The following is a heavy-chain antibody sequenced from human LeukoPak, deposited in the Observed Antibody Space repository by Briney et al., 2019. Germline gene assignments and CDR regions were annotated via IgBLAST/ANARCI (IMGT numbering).Heavy chain of an antibody. CDR3: ARADCSSSSCYTVAY. D-gene: IGHD2-2*02. Sequence: GGSLRLSCAASGFTFNSYAMQWVRQAPGEGLEYVSGISSDGDATYYANSVKERFIISRDNSRNMLYLQMGSLRAEDMAVYYCARADCSSSSCYTVAYWGQGTLVTVSS. V-gene: IGHV3-64*01. CDR2: ISSDGDAT. J-gene: IGHJ4*02. CDR1: GFTFNSYA.